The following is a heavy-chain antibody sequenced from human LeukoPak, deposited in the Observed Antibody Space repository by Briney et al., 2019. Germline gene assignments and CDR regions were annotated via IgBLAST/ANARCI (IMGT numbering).Heavy chain of an antibody. J-gene: IGHJ4*02. CDR2: IYYSGST. V-gene: IGHV4-59*01. CDR3: ARWYDFWSGYSRTYYFDY. Sequence: SETLSLTCTVSGGSISSYYWSWIRQPPGKGLEWIGYIYYSGSTNYNPSLKSRVTISVDTSKNQFSLKLSSVTAADTAVYYCARWYDFWSGYSRTYYFDYWGRGTLVTVSS. CDR1: GGSISSYY. D-gene: IGHD3-3*01.